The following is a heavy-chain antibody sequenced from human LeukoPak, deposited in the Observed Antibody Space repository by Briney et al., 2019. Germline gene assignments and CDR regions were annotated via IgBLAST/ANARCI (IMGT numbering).Heavy chain of an antibody. CDR1: GFTFSGHA. D-gene: IGHD3-22*01. J-gene: IGHJ4*02. Sequence: GWSLGLSCAASGFTFSGHAMRWVRQAPGKGLKWVAAISGSGGSTYYADSVKGRFTISRDNPRNTLYLQMNSLRAEDTAVYYCATEYNYYDSSGYPNCWGQGTLVTVS. V-gene: IGHV3-23*01. CDR3: ATEYNYYDSSGYPNC. CDR2: ISGSGGST.